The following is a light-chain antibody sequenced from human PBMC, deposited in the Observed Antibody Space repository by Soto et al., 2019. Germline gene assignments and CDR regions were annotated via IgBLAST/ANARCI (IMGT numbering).Light chain of an antibody. J-gene: IGKJ3*01. CDR1: QGISNY. CDR3: QKYNSAPCT. Sequence: DIQMTQSPSSLSASVGDRVTITCRASQGISNYIAWYQQKPGKDPKLLIYAASTLQSGVPSRFSGSGSGTDFTLTISSLQPEDVATYYCQKYNSAPCTFGPGTKVDIK. CDR2: AAS. V-gene: IGKV1-27*01.